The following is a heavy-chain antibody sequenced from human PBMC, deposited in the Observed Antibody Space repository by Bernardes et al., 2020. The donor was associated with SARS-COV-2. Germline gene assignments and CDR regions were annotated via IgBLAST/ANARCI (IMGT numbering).Heavy chain of an antibody. CDR3: ASPGTLYDYVWGSYRFDS. D-gene: IGHD3-16*02. J-gene: IGHJ5*01. CDR1: GHPFTTYG. CDR2: INPKNGNT. V-gene: IGHV1-18*01. Sequence: ASVKVSCRASGHPFTTYGVHWVRRAPGQGLEWMGLINPKNGNTNYARTLKGRLFMTADTSTTTVYIDLTNLRSDDTAVYYCASPGTLYDYVWGSYRFDSWGQGTLVTVSS.